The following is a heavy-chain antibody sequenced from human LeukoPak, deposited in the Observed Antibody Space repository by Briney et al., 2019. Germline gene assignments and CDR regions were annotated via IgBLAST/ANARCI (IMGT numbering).Heavy chain of an antibody. V-gene: IGHV4-59*01. CDR1: GGSISSYY. J-gene: IGHJ6*03. D-gene: IGHD3-22*01. CDR3: ASSDSSGYYSSGDYYYYYMDV. Sequence: SETLSLTCTVSGGSISSYYWSWIRQPPGKGLEWIGYIYYSGSTHYNHSLKSRVTISVDTSKNQFSLKVSSVTAADTAVYYCASSDSSGYYSSGDYYYYYMDVWGKGTTVTVSS. CDR2: IYYSGST.